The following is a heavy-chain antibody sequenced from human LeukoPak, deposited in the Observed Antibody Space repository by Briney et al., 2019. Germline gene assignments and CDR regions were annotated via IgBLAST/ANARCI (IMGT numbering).Heavy chain of an antibody. D-gene: IGHD3-22*01. CDR1: GFTFTNYA. V-gene: IGHV3-21*01. J-gene: IGHJ4*02. Sequence: SGGSLRLSCAASGFTFTNYAMGWVRQAPGKGLEWVSSISSSSSYIYYADSVKGRFTISRDNAKNSLYLQMNSLRAEDTAVYYCARDGHYYDSSGYAYWGQGTLVTVSS. CDR3: ARDGHYYDSSGYAY. CDR2: ISSSSSYI.